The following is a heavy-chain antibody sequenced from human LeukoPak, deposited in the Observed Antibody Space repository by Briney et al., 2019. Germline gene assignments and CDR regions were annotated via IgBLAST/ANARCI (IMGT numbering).Heavy chain of an antibody. CDR1: GYTFTKYG. V-gene: IGHV1-18*01. Sequence: ASVKVSCEASGYTFTKYGISWVRQAPGQGPEWMGWISAKNGNTNYAQKFQGRVTMTTDTSTSTAYLDLNSLRCDDSAVYYCARQSYVWGRYRPDDAFDIWGQGTMVTVSS. CDR3: ARQSYVWGRYRPDDAFDI. CDR2: ISAKNGNT. D-gene: IGHD3-16*02. J-gene: IGHJ3*02.